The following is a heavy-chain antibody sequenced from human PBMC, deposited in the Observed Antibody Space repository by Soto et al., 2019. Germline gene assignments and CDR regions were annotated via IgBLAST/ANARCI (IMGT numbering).Heavy chain of an antibody. V-gene: IGHV4-34*01. CDR2: INQSGST. CDR1: GGSFSGYY. Sequence: QVQLQQWGAGLLKPSETLSLTGAVYGGSFSGYYWSWIRQPPGKGLEWIGEINQSGSTNYNPSLKSRVTIAVDTSKNQFSLKLISVTAADTAVYYCASGTSYYYYGMDVWGQGTTVTVSS. CDR3: ASGTSYYYYGMDV. J-gene: IGHJ6*02.